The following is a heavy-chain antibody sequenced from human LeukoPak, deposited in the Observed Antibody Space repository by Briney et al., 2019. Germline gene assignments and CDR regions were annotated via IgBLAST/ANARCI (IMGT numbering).Heavy chain of an antibody. J-gene: IGHJ4*02. Sequence: GESLKISCKGSGYSFSDFWIAWVRQMPGKGLEWMGIIYPGDSDTRYSPSFQGQVTISADKSISTAYLQWSSLKASDTAMYYCARLVAAAWFFDYWGQGTLVTVSS. D-gene: IGHD6-13*01. CDR1: GYSFSDFW. CDR3: ARLVAAAWFFDY. V-gene: IGHV5-51*01. CDR2: IYPGDSDT.